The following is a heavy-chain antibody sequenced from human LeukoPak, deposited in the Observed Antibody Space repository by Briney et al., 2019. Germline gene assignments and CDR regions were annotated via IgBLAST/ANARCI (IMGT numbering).Heavy chain of an antibody. Sequence: GGSLNLSCVASGFTVSSIYLSWVRKAQGKGLGWVSVIYSIGSTNYAHSVEGRFTISSDSSKNTLYLQMNSLRAEDTAVYYCARVVYPSGGYYFDYWGQGTLVTVSS. CDR1: GFTVSSIY. CDR2: IYSIGST. D-gene: IGHD6-19*01. CDR3: ARVVYPSGGYYFDY. V-gene: IGHV3-66*01. J-gene: IGHJ4*02.